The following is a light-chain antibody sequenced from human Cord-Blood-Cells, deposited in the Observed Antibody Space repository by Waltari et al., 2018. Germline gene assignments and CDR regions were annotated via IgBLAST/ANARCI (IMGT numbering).Light chain of an antibody. V-gene: IGLV2-23*01. CDR3: CSYAGSSTWV. J-gene: IGLJ3*02. Sequence: QSALTQPASVSGSPGQSITTTCTGTSSDVGCYNLVSWYQQHPGKAPKLMIYEGSKRPSGVSNRFSGSKPGNTASLTISGLQAEDEADYYCCSYAGSSTWVFGGGTKLTVL. CDR2: EGS. CDR1: SSDVGCYNL.